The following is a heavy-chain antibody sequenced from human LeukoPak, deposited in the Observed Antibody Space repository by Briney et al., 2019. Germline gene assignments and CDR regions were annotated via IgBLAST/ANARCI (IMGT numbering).Heavy chain of an antibody. CDR3: AKDAYDSSGYYRAQDFDY. J-gene: IGHJ4*02. CDR2: TSSSGSYI. Sequence: GGSLRLSCAASGFTFNTYTMNWVRQAPGRGLGWISFTSSSGSYIYYADSVKGRFTISRDNAKNLLSLQMNSLRAEDTAVYYCAKDAYDSSGYYRAQDFDYWGQGTLVTVSS. CDR1: GFTFNTYT. D-gene: IGHD3-22*01. V-gene: IGHV3-21*04.